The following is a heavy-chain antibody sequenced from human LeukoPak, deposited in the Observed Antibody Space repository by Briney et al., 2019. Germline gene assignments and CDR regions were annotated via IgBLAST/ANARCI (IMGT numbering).Heavy chain of an antibody. J-gene: IGHJ6*02. CDR3: ARDREVVYYYYGMDV. Sequence: SETLSLTCAVSGGSISSSNWWSWVRQPPGKGLEWIGEIYHSGSTYYNPSLKSRVTISVDTSKNQFSLKLSSVTAADTAVYYCARDREVVYYYYGMDVWGQGTTVTVSS. CDR2: IYHSGST. V-gene: IGHV4-4*02. CDR1: GGSISSSNW. D-gene: IGHD3-22*01.